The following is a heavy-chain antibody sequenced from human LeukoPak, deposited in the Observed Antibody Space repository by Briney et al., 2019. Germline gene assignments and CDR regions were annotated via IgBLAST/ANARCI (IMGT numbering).Heavy chain of an antibody. Sequence: GGSLRLSCAASGFTFSTYALTWVRQAPGKGLEWVPTIGGSGGVTYYADSVKGRSTISRDNSKNTLYLQMNSLRAEDTAVYYCAKDGRGGDCTSASCTNWFGPWGQGTLVTVSS. J-gene: IGHJ5*02. CDR2: IGGSGGVT. D-gene: IGHD2-2*01. V-gene: IGHV3-23*01. CDR1: GFTFSTYA. CDR3: AKDGRGGDCTSASCTNWFGP.